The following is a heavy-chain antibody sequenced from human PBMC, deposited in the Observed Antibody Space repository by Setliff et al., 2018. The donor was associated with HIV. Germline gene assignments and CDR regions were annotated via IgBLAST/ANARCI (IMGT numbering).Heavy chain of an antibody. J-gene: IGHJ4*02. CDR3: ARDEPTGGIDY. Sequence: PGGSLRLSCAASGFTFSTHEMNWVRQAPGKGLEWVSYITGSGKTIYYADSVKGRFTISRDNAKNSPYLQMNSLRAEDTAVYYCARDEPTGGIDYWGQGTLVTVSS. D-gene: IGHD3-16*01. CDR1: GFTFSTHE. CDR2: ITGSGKTI. V-gene: IGHV3-48*03.